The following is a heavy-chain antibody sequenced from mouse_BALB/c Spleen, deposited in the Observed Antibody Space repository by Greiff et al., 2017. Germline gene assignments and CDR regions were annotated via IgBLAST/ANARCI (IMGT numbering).Heavy chain of an antibody. J-gene: IGHJ4*01. CDR1: GYSFTSYW. Sequence: VQLQQSGPQLVRPGASVKISCKASGYSFTSYWMHWVKQRPGQGLEWIGMIDPSDSETRLNQKFKDKATLTVDKSSSTAYMQLSSPTSEDSAVYYCARRNYYGSSSYAMDYWGQGTSSPSPQ. CDR3: ARRNYYGSSSYAMDY. D-gene: IGHD1-1*01. CDR2: IDPSDSET. V-gene: IGHV1S126*01.